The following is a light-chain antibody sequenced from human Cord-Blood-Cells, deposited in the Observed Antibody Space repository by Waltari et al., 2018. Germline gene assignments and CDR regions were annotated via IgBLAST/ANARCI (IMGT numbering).Light chain of an antibody. Sequence: QSPLAQPASLSGSPPLSITLSCTSTSTDVGVSHYVSCYQQHPGKAPKLMIYDVSNRPSGVSNRFSGSKSGNTASLTISGLQAEDEADYYCSSYTSSSTLTFGQGTK. V-gene: IGLV2-14*01. CDR1: STDVGVSHY. CDR3: SSYTSSSTLT. CDR2: DVS. J-gene: IGLJ3*02.